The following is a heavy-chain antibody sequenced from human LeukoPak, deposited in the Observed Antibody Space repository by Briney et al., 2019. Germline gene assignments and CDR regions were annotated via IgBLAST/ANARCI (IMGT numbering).Heavy chain of an antibody. V-gene: IGHV4-61*05. CDR1: GGSISSSSYY. CDR3: ARAGLNVDTAMALIFDY. CDR2: IYYSGST. D-gene: IGHD5-18*01. Sequence: SETLSLTCTVSGGSISSSSYYWGWIRQPPGKGLEWIGYIYYSGSTNYNPSLKSRVTISVDTSKNQFSLKLSSVTAADTAVYYCARAGLNVDTAMALIFDYWGQGTLVTVSS. J-gene: IGHJ4*02.